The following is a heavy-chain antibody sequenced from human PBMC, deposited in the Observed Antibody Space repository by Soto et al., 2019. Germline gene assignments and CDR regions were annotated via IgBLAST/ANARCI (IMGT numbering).Heavy chain of an antibody. CDR1: GYTFSTYE. D-gene: IGHD3-3*01. CDR3: ARGPRESGEGLLFDY. V-gene: IGHV1-8*01. Sequence: AASVKVSCKASGYTFSTYEINWVRRAAGQGLEWMGRMNPDNGNTGYAQRFQDRVTMTRNTSISTAYMELSSLRSDDTAVYYCARGPRESGEGLLFDYSGQGALVTVSS. CDR2: MNPDNGNT. J-gene: IGHJ4*02.